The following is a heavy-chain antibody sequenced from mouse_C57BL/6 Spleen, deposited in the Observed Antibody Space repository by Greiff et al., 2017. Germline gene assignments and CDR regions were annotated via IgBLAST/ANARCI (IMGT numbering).Heavy chain of an antibody. CDR2: ISNGGGST. Sequence: EVQWVESGGGLVQPGGSLKLSCAASGFTFSDYYMYWVRQTPEKRLEWVAYISNGGGSTYYPDTVKGRFTISRDNAKNTLYLQMSRLKSEDTAMYYCARHDYSYYAMDYWGQGTSVTVSS. D-gene: IGHD2-4*01. V-gene: IGHV5-12*01. CDR1: GFTFSDYY. CDR3: ARHDYSYYAMDY. J-gene: IGHJ4*01.